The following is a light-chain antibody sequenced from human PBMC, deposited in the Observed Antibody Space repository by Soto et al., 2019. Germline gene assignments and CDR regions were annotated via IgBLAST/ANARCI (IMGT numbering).Light chain of an antibody. CDR2: LGS. Sequence: DIVMTQSPFSLAVTPGESASISCRSSQSLLHRNGKNYLDWYLQKPGQSPQLLIYLGSSRASGVPDRVSGSGSGTDFTLKIGRVEAGDVGIYYCMQGLQSTITFGQGTRLEIK. J-gene: IGKJ5*01. CDR3: MQGLQSTIT. CDR1: QSLLHRNGKNY. V-gene: IGKV2-28*01.